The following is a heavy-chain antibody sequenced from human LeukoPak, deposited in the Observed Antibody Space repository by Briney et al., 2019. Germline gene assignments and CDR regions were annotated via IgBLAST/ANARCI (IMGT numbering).Heavy chain of an antibody. J-gene: IGHJ4*02. D-gene: IGHD2-15*01. Sequence: PGGSLRLSCAASGFTFSSYAMSWGRQAPGKGLEWVSAISGNGGRTYYADSVKGRFTISRDKSKNTLYLQMNSLRAEDTAVYYCAKDIVPLADWGQGTRDRVSS. V-gene: IGHV3-23*01. CDR3: AKDIVPLAD. CDR1: GFTFSSYA. CDR2: ISGNGGRT.